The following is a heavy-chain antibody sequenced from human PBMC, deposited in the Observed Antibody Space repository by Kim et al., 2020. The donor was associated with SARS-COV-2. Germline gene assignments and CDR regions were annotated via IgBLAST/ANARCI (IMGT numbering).Heavy chain of an antibody. V-gene: IGHV3-23*01. Sequence: GGSLRLSCAASGFTFSNYAMSWVRQAPGKGLEWVSTVTGSGSSTYYADSVKGRFTISRDNSKNTLYLQLNSLRAEDTALYYCANDPSRDWFGPGGQGTLV. CDR3: ANDPSRDWFGP. CDR2: VTGSGSST. J-gene: IGHJ5*02. D-gene: IGHD6-6*01. CDR1: GFTFSNYA.